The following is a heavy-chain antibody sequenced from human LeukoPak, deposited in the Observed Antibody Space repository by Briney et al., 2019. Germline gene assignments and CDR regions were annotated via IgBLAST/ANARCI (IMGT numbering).Heavy chain of an antibody. Sequence: PSETLSLTCTVSGGSISSYYWSWIRQPAGKGLEWIGRIYTSGSTNYNPSLKSRVTMSVDTSKNQFSLKLSSVTAADTAVYYCARAVVGPRDYYYYMDVWGKGTTVTVSS. J-gene: IGHJ6*03. CDR3: ARAVVGPRDYYYYMDV. CDR2: IYTSGST. D-gene: IGHD2-21*01. CDR1: GGSISSYY. V-gene: IGHV4-4*07.